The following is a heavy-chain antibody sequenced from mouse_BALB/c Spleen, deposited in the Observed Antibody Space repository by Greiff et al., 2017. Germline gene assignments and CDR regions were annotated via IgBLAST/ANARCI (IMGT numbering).Heavy chain of an antibody. CDR3: ARNFGDYGYDWYFDV. V-gene: IGHV2-2*02. CDR2: IWSGGST. CDR1: GFSLTSYG. D-gene: IGHD2-2*01. J-gene: IGHJ1*01. Sequence: VQLQESGPGLVQPSQSLSITCTVSGFSLTSYGVHWVRQSPGKGLEWLGVIWSGGSTDYNAAFISRLSISKDNSKSQVFFKMNSLQANDTAIYYCARNFGDYGYDWYFDVWGAGTTVTVSS.